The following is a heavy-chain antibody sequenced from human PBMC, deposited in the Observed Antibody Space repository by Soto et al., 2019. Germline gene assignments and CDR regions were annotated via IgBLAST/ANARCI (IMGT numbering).Heavy chain of an antibody. V-gene: IGHV4-34*01. D-gene: IGHD3-3*01. CDR1: CGSFSGYY. CDR3: ARRGDFWSGYYPTRYFDY. CDR2: INHSGST. Sequence: SETLSLTCAVYCGSFSGYYWSWIRQPPGKGLEWIGEINHSGSTNYNPSLKSRVTISVDTSKNQFSLKLSSVTAADTAVYYCARRGDFWSGYYPTRYFDYWGQGTLVTVSS. J-gene: IGHJ4*02.